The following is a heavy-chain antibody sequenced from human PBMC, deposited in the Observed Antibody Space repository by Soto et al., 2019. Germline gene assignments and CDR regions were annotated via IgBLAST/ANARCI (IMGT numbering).Heavy chain of an antibody. V-gene: IGHV2-26*01. J-gene: IGHJ6*02. CDR3: ARMDGDYNYYGLDV. CDR1: GFSLTNGRMG. Sequence: QVTLKESGPVLVKPTETFTLTCSVSGFSLTNGRMGVSWIRQPPGKALEWLAHFFSDAERSYSTSMQSRLNMYKDSSGSQVVLTMTNMAPADTATYFCARMDGDYNYYGLDVWGHGIAVTVSS. CDR2: FFSDAER. D-gene: IGHD4-17*01.